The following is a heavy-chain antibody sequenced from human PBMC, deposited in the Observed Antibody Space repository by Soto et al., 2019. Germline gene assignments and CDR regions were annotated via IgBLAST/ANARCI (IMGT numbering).Heavy chain of an antibody. CDR1: GGSISTYY. V-gene: IGHV4-59*01. CDR2: IYYSGST. D-gene: IGHD2-15*01. CDR3: ARVRDCSGGTCYSWWFDP. Sequence: QVRLQESGPGLVKPSETLSLTCTVSGGSISTYYWSWIRQPPGKGLEWIGHIYYSGSTSYNSSLKSRVTISMDTSKSQLSLKLSSVTAADTAVYYCARVRDCSGGTCYSWWFDPWGQGTLVTVSS. J-gene: IGHJ5*02.